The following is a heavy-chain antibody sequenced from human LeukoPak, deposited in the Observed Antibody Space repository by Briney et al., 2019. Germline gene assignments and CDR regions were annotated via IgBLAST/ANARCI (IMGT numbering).Heavy chain of an antibody. CDR1: RFMFTSYW. V-gene: IGHV3-7*04. CDR3: ARVRVGGTNYFDS. D-gene: IGHD3-22*01. J-gene: IGHJ4*02. CDR2: INYDGSEK. Sequence: GGSLRLSCAASRFMFTSYWMSWVRQAPGKGLEWVANINYDGSEKYYSDSVKGRFTISRDNAKNSLYLHMNSLRAEDTAAYYCARVRVGGTNYFDSWGQGTLVTVSS.